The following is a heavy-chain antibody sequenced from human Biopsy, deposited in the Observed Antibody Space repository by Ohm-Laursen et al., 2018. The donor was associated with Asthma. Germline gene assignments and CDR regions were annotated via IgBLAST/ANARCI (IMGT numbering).Heavy chain of an antibody. V-gene: IGHV1-69*13. CDR2: LIPVLGTP. D-gene: IGHD5-12*01. CDR1: GDSFSNYA. J-gene: IGHJ6*02. Sequence: GASVKVSCKVSGDSFSNYAISWVRQAPGQGLEWMGGLIPVLGTPDHAQMLEGRVTITADESTSTAYMELSSLSSEDTAVYYCARGYSGSDRIVYYYSGLEVWGQGTTVTVSS. CDR3: ARGYSGSDRIVYYYSGLEV.